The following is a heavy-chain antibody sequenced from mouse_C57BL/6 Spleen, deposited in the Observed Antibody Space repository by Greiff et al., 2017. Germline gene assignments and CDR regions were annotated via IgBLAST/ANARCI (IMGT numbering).Heavy chain of an antibody. CDR1: GYAFSSYW. CDR2: IYPGDGDT. D-gene: IGHD2-5*01. CDR3: ARGYSNPYYFDY. Sequence: VQLQQSGAELVKPGASVKISCKASGYAFSSYWMNWVKQRPGKGLEWIGQIYPGDGDTNYNGKFKGKATLTADKSSSTAYMQLSSLTSEDSAVEFCARGYSNPYYFDYWGQGTTLTVSS. J-gene: IGHJ2*01. V-gene: IGHV1-80*01.